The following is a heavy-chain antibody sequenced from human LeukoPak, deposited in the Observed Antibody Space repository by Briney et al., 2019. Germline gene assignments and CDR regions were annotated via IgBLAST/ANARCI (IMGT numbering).Heavy chain of an antibody. CDR1: GFTVSSSYG. CDR2: ISGSGGST. CDR3: ARQSGTMVTTRFDY. V-gene: IGHV3-23*01. D-gene: IGHD4-17*01. Sequence: GGSLRLSCAASGFTVSSSYGMSWVRQAPGKGLEWVSAISGSGGSTYYADSVKGRFTISRDNSKNSLYLQMNSLRAEDTAIYYCARQSGTMVTTRFDYWGQGTLVTVSS. J-gene: IGHJ4*02.